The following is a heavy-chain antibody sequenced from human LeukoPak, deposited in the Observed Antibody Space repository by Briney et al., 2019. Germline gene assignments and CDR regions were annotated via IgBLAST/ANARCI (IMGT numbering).Heavy chain of an antibody. V-gene: IGHV3-11*04. CDR2: ISSSGSTI. CDR3: AREGPQYYYGSGALGY. Sequence: PGGPLRLSGASSGFTFSNFYMSWARQAPGKGLEWVSYISSSGSTIYYADSVKGRFTISRDNAKNSLYLQMNSLRAEDTAVYYCAREGPQYYYGSGALGYWGQGTLVTVSS. J-gene: IGHJ4*02. CDR1: GFTFSNFY. D-gene: IGHD3-10*01.